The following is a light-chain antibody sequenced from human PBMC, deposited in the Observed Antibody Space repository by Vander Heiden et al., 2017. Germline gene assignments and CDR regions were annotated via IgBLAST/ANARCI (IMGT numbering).Light chain of an antibody. Sequence: ITCRASQGISSYLAWYQQNPGMAPKLLTYAESTLKNGVPSRFRGSGSGKDFTLTISSLQPEDFATYYCQQLNSYPRPFGQGTKLEIK. V-gene: IGKV1-9*01. J-gene: IGKJ2*01. CDR3: QQLNSYPRP. CDR1: QGISSY. CDR2: AES.